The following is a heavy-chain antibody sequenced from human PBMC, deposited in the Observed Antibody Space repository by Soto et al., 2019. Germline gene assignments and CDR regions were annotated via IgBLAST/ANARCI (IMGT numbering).Heavy chain of an antibody. J-gene: IGHJ6*02. CDR2: INAGNGHT. CDR1: GFAFTSYG. V-gene: IGHV1-3*01. CDR3: ARKIFCSRWSDSAMDV. D-gene: IGHD2-2*01. Sequence: QVHLVQSGAEVKKPGASVKVSCKTSGFAFTSYGVHWVRQAHGQRLEWMGWINAGNGHTKYSQKFQVRVTITRDTSASTAYMELGSLRSEATSVYYVARKIFCSRWSDSAMDVWGQGTTVTVSS.